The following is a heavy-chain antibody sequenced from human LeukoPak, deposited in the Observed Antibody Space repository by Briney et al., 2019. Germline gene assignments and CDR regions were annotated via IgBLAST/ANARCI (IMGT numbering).Heavy chain of an antibody. Sequence: ASVKVSCKASGYTFSSYYINWVRQAPGQGLEWMGIINPSHGSTSYAQQFQGRVTMTRDTSTNTVYMELSSLRSEDTAVYYCASGSYYYDSSGLDYWGQGTLVTVSS. J-gene: IGHJ4*02. D-gene: IGHD3-22*01. CDR2: INPSHGST. V-gene: IGHV1-46*01. CDR1: GYTFSSYY. CDR3: ASGSYYYDSSGLDY.